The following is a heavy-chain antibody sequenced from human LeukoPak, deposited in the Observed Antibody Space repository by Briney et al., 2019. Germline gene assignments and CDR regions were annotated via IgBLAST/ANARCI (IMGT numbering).Heavy chain of an antibody. CDR2: IYYSGST. CDR3: ARQPAAAGDYFDY. CDR1: GGSISSYY. V-gene: IGHV4-59*01. D-gene: IGHD6-13*01. Sequence: SETLSLTCTVSGGSISSYYWSWIRQPPGKGLEWIGYIYYSGSTNYNPSLKSRVTISVDTSKNQFSLKLSSVTAADTAVYYCARQPAAAGDYFDYWGQGTLVTVSS. J-gene: IGHJ4*02.